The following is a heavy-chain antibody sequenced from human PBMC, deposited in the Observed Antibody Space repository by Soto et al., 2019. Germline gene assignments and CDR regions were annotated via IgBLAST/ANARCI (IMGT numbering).Heavy chain of an antibody. Sequence: EVQLVESGGGLVQPGGSLKLSCAVSGFTFSGPAMHWVRQASGKGLGWVGRIRSKSNTYATAYSASVKGRFTISRDDSKNTAYLQMNSLKAEDTAVYYCTRGYGDYVRDYWGQGTLVTVSS. CDR1: GFTFSGPA. CDR3: TRGYGDYVRDY. CDR2: IRSKSNTYAT. D-gene: IGHD4-17*01. V-gene: IGHV3-73*01. J-gene: IGHJ4*02.